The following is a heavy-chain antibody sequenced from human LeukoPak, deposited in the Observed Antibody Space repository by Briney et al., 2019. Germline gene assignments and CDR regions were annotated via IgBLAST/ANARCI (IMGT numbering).Heavy chain of an antibody. CDR3: ARLNCGGDCYSEVEVRYFDY. V-gene: IGHV5-51*01. D-gene: IGHD2-21*02. CDR2: IYPGDSDT. Sequence: GESLKISCKGSGYSFTSYWIGWVRQMPGKGLEWMGIIYPGDSDTRYSPSFQGQVTISADKSISTAYLQWSSLKASDTAMYYCARLNCGGDCYSEVEVRYFDYWGQGTLVTVSS. CDR1: GYSFTSYW. J-gene: IGHJ4*02.